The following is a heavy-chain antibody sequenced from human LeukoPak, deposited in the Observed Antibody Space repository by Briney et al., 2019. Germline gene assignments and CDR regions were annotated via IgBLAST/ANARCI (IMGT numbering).Heavy chain of an antibody. CDR2: MNPNNGNT. CDR1: GYTFTSYD. CDR3: ARVHYYDSSFAFDI. Sequence: ASVKVSCKASGYTFTSYDINWVRQTTGQGLEWVGWMNPNNGNTGYAQKYQGRVTMTRNTSISTAYMELSSLRSEDTAVYYCARVHYYDSSFAFDIWGQGTMVTVSS. V-gene: IGHV1-8*01. D-gene: IGHD3-22*01. J-gene: IGHJ3*02.